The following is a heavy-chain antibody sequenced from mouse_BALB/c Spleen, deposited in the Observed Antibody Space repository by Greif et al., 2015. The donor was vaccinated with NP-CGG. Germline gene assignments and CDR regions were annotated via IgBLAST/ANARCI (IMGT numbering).Heavy chain of an antibody. CDR1: GFSLTGYG. CDR3: VRDDGNYSRFAY. V-gene: IGHV2-6-7*01. D-gene: IGHD2-1*01. J-gene: IGHJ3*01. Sequence: VKLVESGPGLVAPSQSLSITCTVSGFSLTGYGVNWVRQPPGKGLEWLGMIWGDGSTDYNSALKSRLSISKDNSKSQVFLKMNSLQTDDTARYYCVRDDGNYSRFAYWGQGTLVTVSA. CDR2: IWGDGST.